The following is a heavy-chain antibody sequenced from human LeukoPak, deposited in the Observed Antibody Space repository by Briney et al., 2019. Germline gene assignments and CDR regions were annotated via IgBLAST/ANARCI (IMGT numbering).Heavy chain of an antibody. CDR3: ARAITMNRGGRSDY. CDR1: GFTFSDYY. D-gene: IGHD3-10*01. Sequence: PGGSLRLSCAASGFTFSDYYMSWVRQAPGKGLEWLSFISGGSTYTKYADSVKGRFTISRDNAKNSLYLQMNRLRAEDTAVYYCARAITMNRGGRSDYWGHGTLVTVSA. J-gene: IGHJ4*01. V-gene: IGHV3-11*06. CDR2: ISGGSTYT.